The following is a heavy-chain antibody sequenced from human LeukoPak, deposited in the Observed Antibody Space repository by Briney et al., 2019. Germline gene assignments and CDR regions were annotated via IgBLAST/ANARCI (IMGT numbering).Heavy chain of an antibody. D-gene: IGHD2-21*01. Sequence: GGSLRLSCAASGFTFSITYMAWVRQAPGKGLEWVGVIYSGGDTYYADSVKGRFTIARDNSKKTLSLQMNSLRVDDTAVYFCARAQFQWFDPWGQGTLVTVSS. V-gene: IGHV3-66*01. CDR1: GFTFSITY. CDR3: ARAQFQWFDP. J-gene: IGHJ5*02. CDR2: IYSGGDT.